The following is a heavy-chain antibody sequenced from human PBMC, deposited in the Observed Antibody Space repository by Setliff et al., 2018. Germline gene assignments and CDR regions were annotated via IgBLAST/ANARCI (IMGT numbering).Heavy chain of an antibody. J-gene: IGHJ4*02. D-gene: IGHD4-4*01. CDR3: ARGDYSNPCDY. CDR1: GYTFTGYY. Sequence: ASVKVSCKASGYTFTGYYMHWVRQAPGQGLEWMGIIDPSGDYTNYAQKFQGRVTMTRDTSTTTVYMELSSLRSDDTAVYYCARGDYSNPCDYWGQGTLVTVSS. V-gene: IGHV1-46*01. CDR2: IDPSGDYT.